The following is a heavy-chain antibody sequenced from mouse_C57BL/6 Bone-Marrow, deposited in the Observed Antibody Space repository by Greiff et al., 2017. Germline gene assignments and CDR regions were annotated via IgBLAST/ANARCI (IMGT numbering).Heavy chain of an antibody. J-gene: IGHJ3*01. D-gene: IGHD1-1*01. Sequence: VQLQQSGPELVKPGASVKMSCKASGYTFTVYNMHWVKQSHGKSLEWIGYINPNNGGTSYNQKFKGKATLTVNKSSSTAYMELRSLTSEDSAVYYCAREGGVLPGWFAYWGQGTLVTVSA. CDR2: INPNNGGT. CDR1: GYTFTVYN. CDR3: AREGGVLPGWFAY. V-gene: IGHV1-22*01.